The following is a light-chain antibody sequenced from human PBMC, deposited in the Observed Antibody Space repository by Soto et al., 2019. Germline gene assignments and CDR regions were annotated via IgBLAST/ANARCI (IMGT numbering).Light chain of an antibody. CDR2: DAS. V-gene: IGKV3-11*01. CDR1: QSVSSY. CDR3: QQRSNWPPRIT. Sequence: EIVLTQSPATLSLSPGERATLSCRASQSVSSYLAWYQQKPGQAPRLLIYDASSRATGIPARFSGSGSGTAFTLTISSLEPEDFAVYYCQQRSNWPPRITFGQGTRLEIK. J-gene: IGKJ5*01.